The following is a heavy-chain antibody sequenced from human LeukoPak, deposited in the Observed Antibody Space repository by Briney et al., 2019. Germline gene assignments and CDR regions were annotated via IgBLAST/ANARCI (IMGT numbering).Heavy chain of an antibody. CDR1: GFIFSDNS. Sequence: PGGSLRLSCGVSGFIFSDNSMNWVRQAPGKGLEWISYISPSSSAIYYADSVKGRFTISRDNAKNSLFLQMNSLRGEGTAVYYCARESLWGYYNFDYWGQGTLVTVSS. CDR2: ISPSSSAI. J-gene: IGHJ4*02. V-gene: IGHV3-48*01. CDR3: ARESLWGYYNFDY. D-gene: IGHD1-26*01.